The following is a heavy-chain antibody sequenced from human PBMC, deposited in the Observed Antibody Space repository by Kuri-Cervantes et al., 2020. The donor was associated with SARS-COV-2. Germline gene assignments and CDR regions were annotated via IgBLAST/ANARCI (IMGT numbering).Heavy chain of an antibody. CDR1: GFTFSSYA. CDR2: ISASGAST. V-gene: IGHV3-23*01. CDR3: ARITLYGDYFDY. Sequence: GGSLRLSCAASGFTFSSYAMSWVRQAPGKGLEWVSVISASGASTYYADSVKGRFTISRDNSKNTLYLQMNSLRAEDTAVYYCARITLYGDYFDYWGQGTLVTVSS. J-gene: IGHJ4*02. D-gene: IGHD4-17*01.